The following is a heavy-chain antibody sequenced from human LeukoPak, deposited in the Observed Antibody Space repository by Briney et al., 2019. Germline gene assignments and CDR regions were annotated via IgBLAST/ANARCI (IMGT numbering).Heavy chain of an antibody. CDR3: ARATPLYGRYYYYYYMDV. CDR1: GGSISSGSYY. J-gene: IGHJ6*03. CDR2: INHSGST. V-gene: IGHV4-39*07. D-gene: IGHD1-26*01. Sequence: PSETLSLTCTVSGGSISSGSYYWSWIRQPPGKGLEWIGEINHSGSTNYNPSLKSRVTISVDTSKNQFSLKLSSVTAADTAVYYCARATPLYGRYYYYYYMDVWGKGTTVTVSS.